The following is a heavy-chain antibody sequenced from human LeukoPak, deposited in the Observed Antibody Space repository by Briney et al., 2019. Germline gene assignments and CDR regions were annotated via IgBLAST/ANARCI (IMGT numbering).Heavy chain of an antibody. V-gene: IGHV3-23*01. Sequence: AVPVTLLCAASGFTFSSYAMRGVRQAPGKGLEWVSAISGSGGSTYYARCVKGRFTIYRDNCKNTLYLQMNSLRAEDTAVYYCANVGTKPWGQGTLVTVSS. CDR2: ISGSGGST. J-gene: IGHJ5*02. CDR3: ANVGTKP. D-gene: IGHD2-15*01. CDR1: GFTFSSYA.